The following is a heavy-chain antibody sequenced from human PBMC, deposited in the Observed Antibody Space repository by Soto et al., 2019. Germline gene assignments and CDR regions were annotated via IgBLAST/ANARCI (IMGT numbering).Heavy chain of an antibody. J-gene: IGHJ4*02. V-gene: IGHV3-23*01. CDR1: GFTFSSYA. D-gene: IGHD3-22*01. CDR3: AKDHYYDSSGYPAFFDY. Sequence: PGGSLRLSCAASGFTFSSYAMSWVRQAPGKGLEWVSAISGSGGSTYYADSVKGRFTISRDNSKNTLYLQMNSLRAEDTAVYYCAKDHYYDSSGYPAFFDYWGQGTLVTVSS. CDR2: ISGSGGST.